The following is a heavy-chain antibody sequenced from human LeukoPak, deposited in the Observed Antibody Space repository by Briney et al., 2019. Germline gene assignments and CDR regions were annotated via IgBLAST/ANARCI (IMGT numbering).Heavy chain of an antibody. CDR3: AGAKYFYFGLDV. V-gene: IGHV4-59*01. CDR1: NGSTSSYY. J-gene: IGHJ6*02. CDR2: NFYSGIT. Sequence: SETLSLTCTVSNGSTSSYYWNWIRQPPGKGLEWIGSNFYSGITHYNPSLKSQITISIDTSKRQFSLRLSSVTAADTAVYYCAGAKYFYFGLDVWGQGTTVAVSS.